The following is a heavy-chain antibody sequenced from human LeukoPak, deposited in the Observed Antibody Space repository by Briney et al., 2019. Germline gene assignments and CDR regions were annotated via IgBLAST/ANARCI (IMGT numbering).Heavy chain of an antibody. CDR3: ARDRRDSSGYHYVGY. CDR2: IIPILGIA. J-gene: IGHJ4*02. V-gene: IGHV1-69*04. D-gene: IGHD3-22*01. Sequence: SVKVSCKASGGTFSSYAISWVRQAPGQVLEWMGRIIPILGIANYAQKFQGRVTITADKSTSTAYMELSSLRSEDTAVYYCARDRRDSSGYHYVGYWGQGTLVTVSS. CDR1: GGTFSSYA.